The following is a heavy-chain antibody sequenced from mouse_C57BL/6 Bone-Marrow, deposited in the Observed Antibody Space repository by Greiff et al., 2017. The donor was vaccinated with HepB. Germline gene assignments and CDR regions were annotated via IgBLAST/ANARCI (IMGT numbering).Heavy chain of an antibody. CDR3: TRDDGYSPYSRAMDY. Sequence: EVHLVESGEGLVKPGGSLKLSCAASGFTFSSYAMSWVRQTPEKRLEWVAYISSGGDYIYYADTVKGRFTISRDNARNTLYLQMSSLKSEDTAMYYCTRDDGYSPYSRAMDYWGQGTSVTVSS. V-gene: IGHV5-9-1*02. CDR2: ISSGGDYI. J-gene: IGHJ4*01. CDR1: GFTFSSYA. D-gene: IGHD2-3*01.